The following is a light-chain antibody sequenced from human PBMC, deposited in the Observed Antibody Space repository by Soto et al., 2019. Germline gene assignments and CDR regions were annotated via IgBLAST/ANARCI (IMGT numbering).Light chain of an antibody. CDR3: SSYTSSSTYV. V-gene: IGLV2-18*02. J-gene: IGLJ1*01. CDR1: SSDVGSYNR. Sequence: QSALTQPPSVSGSPGRSVTISCTGTSSDVGSYNRVSWFQQPPGTAPKLLIYEVSNRPSGVPDRISGSKSGNTASLTISGLQAEDEADYYCSSYTSSSTYVFGTGTKVTV. CDR2: EVS.